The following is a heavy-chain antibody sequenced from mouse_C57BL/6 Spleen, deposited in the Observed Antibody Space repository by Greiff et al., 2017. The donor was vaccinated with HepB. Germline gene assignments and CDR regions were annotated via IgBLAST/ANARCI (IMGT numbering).Heavy chain of an antibody. CDR2: ISGGGGNT. V-gene: IGHV5-9*01. Sequence: EVMLVESGGGLVKPGGSLKLSCAASGFTFSSYTMSWVRQTPEKRLEWVATISGGGGNTYYPDSVKGRFTISRDNAKNTLYLQMSSLRSEDTALYYCARQILTGFDYWGQGTTLTVSS. CDR3: ARQILTGFDY. CDR1: GFTFSSYT. J-gene: IGHJ2*01. D-gene: IGHD4-1*01.